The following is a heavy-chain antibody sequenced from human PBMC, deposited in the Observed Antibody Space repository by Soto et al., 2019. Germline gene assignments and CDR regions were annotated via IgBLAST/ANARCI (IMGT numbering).Heavy chain of an antibody. J-gene: IGHJ4*02. D-gene: IGHD3-9*01. CDR1: GFTFSSYS. CDR3: ASAGSHYDILTGLFDY. Sequence: PGGSLRLSCTAAGFTFSSYSMNWVRQAPGKGLEWVSFISSTSATIYYADSLKGRFTISRDNAKNSLYLQMNSLRVEDTAVYYCASAGSHYDILTGLFDYWGQGTLVTVSS. CDR2: ISSTSATI. V-gene: IGHV3-48*01.